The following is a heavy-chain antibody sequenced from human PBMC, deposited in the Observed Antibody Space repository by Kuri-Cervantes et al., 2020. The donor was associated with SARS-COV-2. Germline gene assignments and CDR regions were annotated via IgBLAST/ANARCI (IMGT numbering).Heavy chain of an antibody. CDR2: ISYDGSNK. CDR1: GFTFSSYA. J-gene: IGHJ6*03. D-gene: IGHD5-18*01. Sequence: GESLKISCAASGFTFSSYAMHWVRQAPGKGLEWVAVISYDGSNKYYADSVKGRFTISRDNSKNTLYLQMNSLRSEDTAVYYCARGVQLWFQGNYYYYYMDVWDKGTTVTVSS. CDR3: ARGVQLWFQGNYYYYYMDV. V-gene: IGHV3-30-3*01.